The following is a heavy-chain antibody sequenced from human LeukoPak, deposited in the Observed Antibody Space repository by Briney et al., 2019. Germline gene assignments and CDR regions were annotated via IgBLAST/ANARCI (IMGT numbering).Heavy chain of an antibody. V-gene: IGHV3-30*18. Sequence: GGSLRLSCTASGFTFSTYGMHWVRQAPGKGLEWVTLISYDGSTKYYSDSVKGRFTLSRDNSKNTLYLQMNSLRAEDTAVYYCAKKKTDYSYPSCFDYWGQGTLVTVSS. CDR2: ISYDGSTK. D-gene: IGHD4-11*01. CDR3: AKKKTDYSYPSCFDY. J-gene: IGHJ4*02. CDR1: GFTFSTYG.